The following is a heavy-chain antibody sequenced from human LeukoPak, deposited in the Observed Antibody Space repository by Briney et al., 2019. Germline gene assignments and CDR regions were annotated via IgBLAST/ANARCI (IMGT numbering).Heavy chain of an antibody. CDR1: GFSFSSYE. CDR2: IKEDGTVK. V-gene: IGHV3-7*02. J-gene: IGHJ4*02. Sequence: GGSLRLSCAASGFSFSSYEMSWVRQAPGKGLEWVANIKEDGTVKYYVESVKGRFTISRDNAKNSLYLQMNSLRVEDTAVYYCAASITMFDYWGQGTLVTVSS. CDR3: AASITMFDY. D-gene: IGHD3-10*01.